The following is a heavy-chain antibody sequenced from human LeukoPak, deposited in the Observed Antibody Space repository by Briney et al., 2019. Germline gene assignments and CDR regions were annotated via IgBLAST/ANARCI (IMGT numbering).Heavy chain of an antibody. CDR1: GVSISDAINY. D-gene: IGHD2-21*02. CDR3: ASAYCGGDCTPYWYFDL. Sequence: SETLSLTCTVSGVSISDAINYWSWIRQYPGKDLEWIGYISDRGSTSYNPSLKSRLTISLDTSENQFSLKLSSVTAADTAVYYCASAYCGGDCTPYWYFDLWGRGTLVTVSS. J-gene: IGHJ2*01. CDR2: ISDRGST. V-gene: IGHV4-30-4*01.